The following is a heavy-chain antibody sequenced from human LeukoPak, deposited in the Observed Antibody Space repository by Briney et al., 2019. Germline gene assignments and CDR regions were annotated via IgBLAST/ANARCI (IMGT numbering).Heavy chain of an antibody. D-gene: IGHD6-13*01. J-gene: IGHJ5*02. CDR2: ISAYNGNT. Sequence: ASVKVSCKASGYTFTNLGINWVRQAPGQGLEWMGWISAYNGNTNYGQKFQGRVSMTTDTSTTTAYMELRSVRPDDTAVYYCARDMGISTTAPGSWGQGTLVTVSS. V-gene: IGHV1-18*01. CDR3: ARDMGISTTAPGS. CDR1: GYTFTNLG.